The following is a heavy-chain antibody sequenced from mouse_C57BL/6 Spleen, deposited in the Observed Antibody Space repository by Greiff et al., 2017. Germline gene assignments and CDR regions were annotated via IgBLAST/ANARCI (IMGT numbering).Heavy chain of an antibody. Sequence: EVMLVESGPELVKPGASVKISCKASGYSFTGYYMNWVKQSPEKSLEWIGEINPSTGGTTYNQKFKAKATLTVDKSSSTAYMQLKSLTSEDSAVYYCARKGYYFDYWGQGTTLTVSS. V-gene: IGHV1-42*01. J-gene: IGHJ2*01. CDR3: ARKGYYFDY. CDR1: GYSFTGYY. CDR2: INPSTGGT.